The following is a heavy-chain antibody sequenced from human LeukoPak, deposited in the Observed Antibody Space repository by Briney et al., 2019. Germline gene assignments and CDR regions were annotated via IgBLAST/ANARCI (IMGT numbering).Heavy chain of an antibody. J-gene: IGHJ4*02. CDR3: ARTHCSSTSCYPYFDY. CDR1: GYTFTGYY. V-gene: IGHV1-2*02. Sequence: ASVKVSCRASGYTFTGYYMHWVRQAPGQGLEWMGWINPNSGGTNYARKFQGRVTMTRDTSISTAYMELSRLRSDDTAVYYCARTHCSSTSCYPYFDYWGQGTLVTVSS. D-gene: IGHD2-2*01. CDR2: INPNSGGT.